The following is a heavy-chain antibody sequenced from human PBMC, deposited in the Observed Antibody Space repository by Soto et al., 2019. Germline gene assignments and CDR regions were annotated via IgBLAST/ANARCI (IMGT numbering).Heavy chain of an antibody. CDR1: GFTFTSSA. Sequence: VASVKVSCKASGFTFTSSAVQWVRQARGQRLEWIGWIVVGSGNTNYAQKFQERVTITRDMSTSTAYMELSSVTAADTAVYYCSRYGHYDFWSGRQDNWFDPWGQGTLVTVSS. CDR2: IVVGSGNT. V-gene: IGHV1-58*01. J-gene: IGHJ5*02. CDR3: SRYGHYDFWSGRQDNWFDP. D-gene: IGHD3-3*01.